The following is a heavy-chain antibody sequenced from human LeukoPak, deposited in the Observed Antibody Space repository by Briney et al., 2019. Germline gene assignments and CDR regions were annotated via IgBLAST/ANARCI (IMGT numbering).Heavy chain of an antibody. D-gene: IGHD6-19*01. Sequence: GGSLRLSCTASGFSFSGHWMHWARQLPGKGLVWVSRISPTGSTTSYADSVKGRFTISRDNAENTLYLQMNSLRAEDTAVYYCAREYSSGWYHYGMDVWGQGTTVTVSS. CDR1: GFSFSGHW. CDR2: ISPTGSTT. V-gene: IGHV3-74*01. J-gene: IGHJ6*02. CDR3: AREYSSGWYHYGMDV.